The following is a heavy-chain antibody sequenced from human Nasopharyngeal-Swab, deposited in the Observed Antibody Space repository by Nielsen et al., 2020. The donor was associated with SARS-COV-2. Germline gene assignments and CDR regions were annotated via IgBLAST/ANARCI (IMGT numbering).Heavy chain of an antibody. Sequence: GSLRLSCAVYGGSFSGYYWSWIRQPPGKGLEWIGEINHSGSTNYNPSLKSRVTISVDTSKNQFSLKLSSVTAADTAVYYCARASKDIVVVPAAELDYWGQGTLVTVS. J-gene: IGHJ4*02. V-gene: IGHV4-34*01. CDR2: INHSGST. CDR1: GGSFSGYY. D-gene: IGHD2-2*01. CDR3: ARASKDIVVVPAAELDY.